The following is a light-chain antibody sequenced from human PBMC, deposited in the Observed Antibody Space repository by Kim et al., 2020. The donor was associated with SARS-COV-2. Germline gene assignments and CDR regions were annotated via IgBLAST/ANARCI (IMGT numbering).Light chain of an antibody. Sequence: SYELTQPPSVSVSPGQTASITCSGDELGDKYACWYQQKPGQSPVLVIYQDTKRPSGIPERFSGSNSGNTATLTISGTQALDEADYYCQAWDSSTWVFGGGTQRTVL. CDR2: QDT. CDR1: ELGDKY. J-gene: IGLJ3*02. CDR3: QAWDSSTWV. V-gene: IGLV3-1*01.